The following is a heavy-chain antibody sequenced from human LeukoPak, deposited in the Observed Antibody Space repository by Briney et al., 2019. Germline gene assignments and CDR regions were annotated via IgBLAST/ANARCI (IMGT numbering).Heavy chain of an antibody. V-gene: IGHV4-30-2*01. D-gene: IGHD3-10*01. Sequence: SQTLSLTCTVSGGSISSGGYYWSWIRQPPGKGLEWIGYIYHSGSTYYNPSLKSRVTISVDRSKNQFSLKLSSVTAADTAVYYCARGPRPPQRYGSGSYYTPTQSPLNAFDIWAKGQWSPSLQ. CDR2: IYHSGST. CDR3: ARGPRPPQRYGSGSYYTPTQSPLNAFDI. J-gene: IGHJ3*02. CDR1: GGSISSGGYY.